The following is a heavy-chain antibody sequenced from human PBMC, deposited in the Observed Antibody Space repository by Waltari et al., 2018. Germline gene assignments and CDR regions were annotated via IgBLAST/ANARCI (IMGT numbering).Heavy chain of an antibody. CDR1: GFTFSSYS. Sequence: EVQLVESGGGLVKPGGALRLSCAASGFTFSSYSMNCVRQAPGKGLEWVSSISSSSSYIYYAASVKGRFTISRDNAKNSLYLQMNSLRAEDTAVYYCARVSITMIVPDAFDIWGQGTMVTVSS. CDR2: ISSSSSYI. J-gene: IGHJ3*02. V-gene: IGHV3-21*01. CDR3: ARVSITMIVPDAFDI. D-gene: IGHD3-22*01.